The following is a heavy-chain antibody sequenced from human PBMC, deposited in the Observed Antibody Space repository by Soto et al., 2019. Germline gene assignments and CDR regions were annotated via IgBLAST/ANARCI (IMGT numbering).Heavy chain of an antibody. D-gene: IGHD2-15*01. Sequence: ASETLSLTCTVSGGSISSYYWSWIRQPPGEGLEWIGYIYYSGSTNYNPSLKSRVTISVDTSKNQFSLKLSSVTAADTAVYYCASSEYCSAASCRNDAFDIWGQGTMVTVSS. V-gene: IGHV4-59*08. J-gene: IGHJ3*02. CDR2: IYYSGST. CDR1: GGSISSYY. CDR3: ASSEYCSAASCRNDAFDI.